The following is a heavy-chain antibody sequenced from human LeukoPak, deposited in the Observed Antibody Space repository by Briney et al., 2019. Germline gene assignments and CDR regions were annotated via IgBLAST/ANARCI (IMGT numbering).Heavy chain of an antibody. CDR3: ASCAGGGSCYLNY. D-gene: IGHD2-15*01. CDR2: ISSSSSYI. Sequence: GGSLRLSCAASGFTFSSYSMNWVGQAPGKGLEWVSSISSSSSYIYYADSVKGRFTISRDNAKNSLYLQMNSLRAEDTAVYYCASCAGGGSCYLNYWGQGALVTVSS. CDR1: GFTFSSYS. V-gene: IGHV3-21*01. J-gene: IGHJ4*02.